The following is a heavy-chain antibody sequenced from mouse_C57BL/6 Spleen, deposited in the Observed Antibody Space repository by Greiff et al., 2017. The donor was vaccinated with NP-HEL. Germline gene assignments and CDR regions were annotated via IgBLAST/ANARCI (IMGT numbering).Heavy chain of an antibody. CDR2: ISNGGGST. V-gene: IGHV5-12*01. J-gene: IGHJ4*01. CDR3: ARHFWDY. Sequence: EVQRVESGGGLVQPGGSLKLSCAASGFTFSDYYMYWVRQTPEKRLEWVAYISNGGGSTYYPDTVKGRFTISRDNAKNTLYLQMSRLKSEDTAMYYCARHFWDYWGQGTSVTVSS. CDR1: GFTFSDYY.